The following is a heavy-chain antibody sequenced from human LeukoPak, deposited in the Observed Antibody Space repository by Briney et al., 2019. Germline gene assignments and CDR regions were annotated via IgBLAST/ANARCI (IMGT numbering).Heavy chain of an antibody. J-gene: IGHJ4*02. D-gene: IGHD6-19*01. CDR1: GFTFSSYA. V-gene: IGHV3-23*01. CDR3: AKETYSSGWYPYFDY. CDR2: ISGSGGST. Sequence: GGSLRLSCVGSGFTFSSYAMSWVRQAPGKGLEWVSGISGSGGSTYYADSVKGRFTISRDNSKNTPFLQMNSLRAEDTAVYYCAKETYSSGWYPYFDYWGQGTLVTVSS.